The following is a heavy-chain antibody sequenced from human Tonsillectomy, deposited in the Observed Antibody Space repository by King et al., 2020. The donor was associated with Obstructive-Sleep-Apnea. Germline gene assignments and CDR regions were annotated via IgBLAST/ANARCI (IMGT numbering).Heavy chain of an antibody. CDR3: ARTISAGVYSSNWYIQPYDY. J-gene: IGHJ4*02. Sequence: AQLVQSGAEVKKPGASVKVSCKASGYTFTSYGISWVRQAPGQGLEWMGWISAYNGNTNFAQKFQGRFTISRDNSKNMLFLQMNSLRPKDTALYYCARTISAGVYSSNWYIQPYDYWGQGTLVTVSS. CDR1: GYTFTSYG. V-gene: IGHV1-18*01. D-gene: IGHD6-13*01. CDR2: ISAYNGNT.